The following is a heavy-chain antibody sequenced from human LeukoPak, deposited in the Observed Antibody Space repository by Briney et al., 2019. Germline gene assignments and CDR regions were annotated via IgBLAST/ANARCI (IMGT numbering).Heavy chain of an antibody. Sequence: SETLSLTCTVSSGSISSSTYYWGWIRQPPGKGLEWIGTIYYTGSTYYNPSLKSRVTISVDTSKNQFSLILTSVTAADTAVYYCSRQTGAGLFILPGGQGTLVTVSS. D-gene: IGHD3-3*01. CDR3: SRQTGAGLFILP. CDR2: IYYTGST. V-gene: IGHV4-39*01. CDR1: SGSISSSTYY. J-gene: IGHJ4*02.